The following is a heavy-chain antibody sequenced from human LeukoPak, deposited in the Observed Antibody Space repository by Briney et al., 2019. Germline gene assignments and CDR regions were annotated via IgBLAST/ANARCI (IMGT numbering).Heavy chain of an antibody. CDR2: ISSSSSYI. D-gene: IGHD6-13*01. V-gene: IGHV3-21*01. CDR1: GFTFSSYS. CDR3: ASSIAAAGYDY. J-gene: IGHJ4*02. Sequence: GGSLRLSCAASGFTFSSYSMNWVHQAPGKGLEWVSSISSSSSYIYYADSVKGRFTISRDNAKNSLYLQMNSLRAEDTAVYYCASSIAAAGYDYWGQGTLVTVSS.